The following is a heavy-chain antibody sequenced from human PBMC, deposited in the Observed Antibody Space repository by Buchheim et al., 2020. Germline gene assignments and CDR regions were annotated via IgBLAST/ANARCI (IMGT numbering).Heavy chain of an antibody. D-gene: IGHD5-24*01. V-gene: IGHV3-33*01. J-gene: IGHJ4*02. Sequence: QVQLVESGGGVVQPGRSLRLSCAASGFTFSSYGMHWVRQAPGKGLEWVAFIWYDGSNKYYADSVKGRFTISRDNSKNTLYLQMNSLRAEDTAVYYCARGFMATNLSGYWGQGTL. CDR1: GFTFSSYG. CDR2: IWYDGSNK. CDR3: ARGFMATNLSGY.